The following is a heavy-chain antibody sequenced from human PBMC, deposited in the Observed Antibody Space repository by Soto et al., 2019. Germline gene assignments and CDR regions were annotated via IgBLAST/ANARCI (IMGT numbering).Heavy chain of an antibody. CDR1: GGSVSSSSYY. D-gene: IGHD2-15*01. CDR2: VYYSGST. V-gene: IGHV4-39*01. Sequence: SETLSLTCTVSGGSVSSSSYYWGWVRQPPGKGLEWIGSVYYSGSTYYNPSLESRVTISVDKSKNQFSLKLMSLSAADTAVYYCGRTYCSGGSCYFFDFDYWGQGTLVTVSS. CDR3: GRTYCSGGSCYFFDFDY. J-gene: IGHJ4*02.